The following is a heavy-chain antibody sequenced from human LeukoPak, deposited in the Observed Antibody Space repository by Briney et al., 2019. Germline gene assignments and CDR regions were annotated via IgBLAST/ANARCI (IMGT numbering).Heavy chain of an antibody. D-gene: IGHD3-22*01. CDR2: INPSGGST. V-gene: IGHV1-46*01. CDR1: GYTFTSYY. J-gene: IGHJ4*02. Sequence: ASVKVSCKASGYTFTSYYMHWVRQAPGQGLEWMGIINPSGGSTSYAQKFQGRVTMTRDTSTSTVYMELSSLRSEDTAVYYCARDPERYYYDSSGYYDYWGQGTLVTVSS. CDR3: ARDPERYYYDSSGYYDY.